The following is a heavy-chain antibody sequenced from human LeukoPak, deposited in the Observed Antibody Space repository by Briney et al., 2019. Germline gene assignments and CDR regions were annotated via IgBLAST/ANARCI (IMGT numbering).Heavy chain of an antibody. D-gene: IGHD1-1*01. CDR2: ISYSGST. CDR3: AREGTSGTHLNWFDP. J-gene: IGHJ5*02. CDR1: GCSISSYY. Sequence: SETLSLTCTVSGCSISSYYWSWIRQPPGKGLEWIGYISYSGSTNYNPSLKSRVTLSVDTSKNQFSLKLSSVTAADTAVYYCAREGTSGTHLNWFDPWGQGTLVTVSS. V-gene: IGHV4-59*01.